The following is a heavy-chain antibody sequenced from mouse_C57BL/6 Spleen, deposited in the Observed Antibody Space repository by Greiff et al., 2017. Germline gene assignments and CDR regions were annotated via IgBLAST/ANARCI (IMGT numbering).Heavy chain of an antibody. V-gene: IGHV3-1*01. CDR3: ARGNDYDVFDY. CDR2: ISYSGST. CDR1: GYSITSGYD. J-gene: IGHJ2*01. Sequence: EVQLQQSGPGMVKPSQSLSLTCTVTGYSITSGYDWHWIRHFPGNKLEWMGYISYSGSTNYNPSLKSRISITHDTSKNHFFLKLNSVTTEDTATYYCARGNDYDVFDYWGQGTTLTVSS. D-gene: IGHD2-4*01.